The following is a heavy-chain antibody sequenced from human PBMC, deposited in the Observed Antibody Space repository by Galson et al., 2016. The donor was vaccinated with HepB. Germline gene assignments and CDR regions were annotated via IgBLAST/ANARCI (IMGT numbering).Heavy chain of an antibody. J-gene: IGHJ6*02. D-gene: IGHD3-3*01. CDR2: IYPGDSDT. CDR3: ARQHYDFWSGDRFYYGMDV. Sequence: QSGAEVTKPGESLKISCKGSGYSFATYWIAWVRQMPGKGLEWMGIIYPGDSDTRYSPSFQGQVTISADKSISTAYLQWSSLKASDTAMYYCARQHYDFWSGDRFYYGMDVWGQGTTVTVSS. CDR1: GYSFATYW. V-gene: IGHV5-51*01.